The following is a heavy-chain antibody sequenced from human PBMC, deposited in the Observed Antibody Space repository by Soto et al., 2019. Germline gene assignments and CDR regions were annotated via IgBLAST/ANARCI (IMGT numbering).Heavy chain of an antibody. CDR1: GFTFNSYA. J-gene: IGHJ4*02. D-gene: IGHD1-26*01. CDR3: AKDRVGASTIDY. CDR2: IGGSGGST. Sequence: EVQLLESGGGLVQPGGSLRLPCAASGFTFNSYAMTWDRQAPGKGLEWVSSIGGSGGSTYYADSVKGRFTISRDNSKNALYLQMNSLRADDTAVYYCAKDRVGASTIDYWGQGTLVTVSS. V-gene: IGHV3-23*01.